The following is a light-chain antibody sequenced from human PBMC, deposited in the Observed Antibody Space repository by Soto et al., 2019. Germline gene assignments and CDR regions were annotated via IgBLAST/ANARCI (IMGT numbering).Light chain of an antibody. V-gene: IGLV2-14*01. J-gene: IGLJ1*01. Sequence: QSALTQPASVSGSPGQSITISCTGTSSDVGAYTSVSWYQQHPGKAPKLMIYEVSNRPSGVSRRFSGSKSGNTASLTISGLQAEDEAHYYCSSYTSDNRVYVFGTGTKVTV. CDR1: SSDVGAYTS. CDR2: EVS. CDR3: SSYTSDNRVYV.